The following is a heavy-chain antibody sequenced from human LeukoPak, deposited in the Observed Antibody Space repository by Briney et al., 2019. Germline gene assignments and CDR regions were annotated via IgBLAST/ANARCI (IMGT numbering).Heavy chain of an antibody. CDR2: IKQDGGEK. Sequence: PGGSLTLSCVLSGFTFSIYWMSWVPHSPGEGLEWVANIKQDGGEKYYVDYVKGRFTMSRDNAKNSLYLQMNSLRAEDTAVYYCARGQWELRGVGSYFEYWGQGALVTVSS. CDR3: ARGQWELRGVGSYFEY. D-gene: IGHD1-26*01. V-gene: IGHV3-7*01. CDR1: GFTFSIYW. J-gene: IGHJ4*02.